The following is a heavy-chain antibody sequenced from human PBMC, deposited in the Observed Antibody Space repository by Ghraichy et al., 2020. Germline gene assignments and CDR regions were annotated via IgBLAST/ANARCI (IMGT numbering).Heavy chain of an antibody. CDR1: GFSFSDYS. J-gene: IGHJ2*01. Sequence: GGSLRLSCEGSGFSFSDYSMSWVRLTPRKALEWVSYITGSSITIFYTDSVKGRFTISRDNAKNSLYLQMNSLRAEDTAVYYCARLPLPRRAAVGDWYFDLWGRGNIVPDSS. CDR3: ARLPLPRRAAVGDWYFDL. V-gene: IGHV3-48*01. CDR2: ITGSSITI. D-gene: IGHD6-13*01.